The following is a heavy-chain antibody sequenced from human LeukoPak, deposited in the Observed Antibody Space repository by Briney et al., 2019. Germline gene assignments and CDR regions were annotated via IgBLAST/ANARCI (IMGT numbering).Heavy chain of an antibody. J-gene: IGHJ6*02. D-gene: IGHD3-22*01. CDR3: ARGPHYHDSSGYSPSYSYAMDV. CDR2: IYYSWST. CDR1: GGSISSYH. V-gene: IGHV4-59*01. Sequence: SETLSLTCTVSGGSISSYHWSWIRQPPAKGLEWIGYIYYSWSTNYNPSLRSRVTISVDTSKNQFSLDLRSVTAADTAVYYCARGPHYHDSSGYSPSYSYAMDVWGQGTTVTVSS.